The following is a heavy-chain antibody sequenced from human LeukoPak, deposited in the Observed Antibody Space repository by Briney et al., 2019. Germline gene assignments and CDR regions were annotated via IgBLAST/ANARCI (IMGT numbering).Heavy chain of an antibody. J-gene: IGHJ4*02. CDR1: GFTFSSYA. D-gene: IGHD2-2*01. V-gene: IGHV3-23*01. CDR2: ISGSGGRT. Sequence: GGSLRLSCAASGFTFSSYAMSWVRQAPGKGLEWVSAISGSGGRTYYADSVKCRFTISRDNSKNTLYLQMNSLRAEDTAVYYGAPGRGIVVVPAATGVIDYWGQGTLVTVSS. CDR3: APGRGIVVVPAATGVIDY.